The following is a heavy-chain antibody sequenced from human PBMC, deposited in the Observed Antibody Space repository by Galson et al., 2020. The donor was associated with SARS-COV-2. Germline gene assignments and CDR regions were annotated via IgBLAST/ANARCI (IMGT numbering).Heavy chain of an antibody. V-gene: IGHV3-15*01. J-gene: IGHJ4*02. CDR3: ATDPGDHYDSSGYYSFVDY. CDR1: GFTVSDAW. CDR2: IKSYTDGGTT. Sequence: GESLKISCAASGFTVSDAWMSWVRQAPGKGLEWVGRIKSYTDGGTTGYAAPVEGRFTISRDDSKNTLYLEMNSLKTEDTAVYYCATDPGDHYDSSGYYSFVDYGGQGTLVTVSP. D-gene: IGHD3-22*01.